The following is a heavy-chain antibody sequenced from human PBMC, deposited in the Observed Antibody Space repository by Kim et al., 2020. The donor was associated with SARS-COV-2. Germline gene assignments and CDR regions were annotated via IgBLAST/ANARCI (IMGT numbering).Heavy chain of an antibody. Sequence: TYYNSSLKSRVTISVDTSKNQFSLKLSSVTAADTAVYYCARDEYADAFDIWGQGTMVTVSS. V-gene: IGHV4-31*02. CDR3: ARDEYADAFDI. J-gene: IGHJ3*02. D-gene: IGHD2-8*01. CDR2: T.